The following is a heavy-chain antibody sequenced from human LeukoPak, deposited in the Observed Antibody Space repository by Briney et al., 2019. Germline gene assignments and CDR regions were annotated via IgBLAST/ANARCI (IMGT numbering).Heavy chain of an antibody. Sequence: SVKVSCKASGGTFSSYAISWVRQAPGQGLEWMGRIIPIFGTANYAQKFQGRVTITTDESTSTAYMELSSLRSEDTAVYYRARSENYDFWSGDAFDYWGQGTLVTVSS. D-gene: IGHD3-3*01. CDR1: GGTFSSYA. CDR2: IIPIFGTA. V-gene: IGHV1-69*05. CDR3: ARSENYDFWSGDAFDY. J-gene: IGHJ4*02.